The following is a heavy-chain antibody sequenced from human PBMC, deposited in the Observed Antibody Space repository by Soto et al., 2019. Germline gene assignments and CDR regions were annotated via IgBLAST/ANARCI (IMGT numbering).Heavy chain of an antibody. Sequence: HPGGSLRLSCAASGFAFGRYAMSWVGQAPGKGLEWVSSTSASGGTTYYADSVKGRFTISRDNSKNILYLEMNSLRAEDTAVYYCAKAKYSSSWWAVDYWGQGTLVTVSS. V-gene: IGHV3-23*01. CDR3: AKAKYSSSWWAVDY. CDR1: GFAFGRYA. CDR2: TSASGGTT. J-gene: IGHJ4*02. D-gene: IGHD6-13*01.